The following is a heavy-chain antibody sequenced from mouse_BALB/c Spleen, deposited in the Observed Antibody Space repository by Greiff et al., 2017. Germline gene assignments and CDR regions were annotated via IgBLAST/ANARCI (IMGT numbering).Heavy chain of an antibody. V-gene: IGHV1S56*01. CDR2: IYPGDGST. CDR1: GYTFTSYY. J-gene: IGHJ2*01. CDR3: ARSGNYYFDY. D-gene: IGHD2-1*01. Sequence: QDQLQQSGPELVKPGASVKMSCKASGYTFTSYYIHWVKQRPGQGLEWIGWIYPGDGSTKYNEKFKVKTTLTADKSSSTAYMLLSSLTSEDSAIYFCARSGNYYFDYWGQGTTLTVSS.